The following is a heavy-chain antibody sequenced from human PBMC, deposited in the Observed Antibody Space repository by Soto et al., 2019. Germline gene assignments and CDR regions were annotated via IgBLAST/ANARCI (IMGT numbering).Heavy chain of an antibody. CDR3: ARGRSGSYYTAFDI. CDR1: GFTFSSSS. Sequence: EVQLVESGGGLVQPGGSLRLSCAASGFTFSSSSMNWVRQAPGKGLEWVSYISSSSSTIYYSDSVKGRFTISRDNAKNSLSLQMSRLRDEDTADYYCARGRSGSYYTAFDIWGQGTMVTVSS. J-gene: IGHJ3*02. D-gene: IGHD1-26*01. CDR2: ISSSSSTI. V-gene: IGHV3-48*02.